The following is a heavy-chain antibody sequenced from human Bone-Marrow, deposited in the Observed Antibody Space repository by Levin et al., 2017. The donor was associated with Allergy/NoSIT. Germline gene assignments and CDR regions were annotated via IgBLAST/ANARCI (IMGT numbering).Heavy chain of an antibody. V-gene: IGHV4-39*01. CDR1: GGSISSSSYY. CDR3: AALRNSSRAFDI. J-gene: IGHJ3*02. CDR2: IYYSGST. Sequence: SETLSLTCTVSGGSISSSSYYWGWIRQPPGKGLEWIGSIYYSGSTYYNPSLKSRVTISVDTSKNQFSLKLSSVTAADTAVYYCAALRNSSRAFDIWGQGTMVTVSS. D-gene: IGHD2-2*01.